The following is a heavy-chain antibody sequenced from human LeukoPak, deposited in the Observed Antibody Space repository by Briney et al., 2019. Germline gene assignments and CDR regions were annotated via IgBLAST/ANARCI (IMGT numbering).Heavy chain of an antibody. D-gene: IGHD2-2*01. Sequence: ASVKVSCKASGYTFTSYYMHWVRQAPGQGLEWMGIINPSGGSTSYAQKFQGRVTMTRDTSTSTVYMELSSLRSEDTAVYYCAADTLGYCSSTSCYQWGQGTLVTVSS. CDR2: INPSGGST. J-gene: IGHJ4*02. CDR3: AADTLGYCSSTSCYQ. V-gene: IGHV1-46*01. CDR1: GYTFTSYY.